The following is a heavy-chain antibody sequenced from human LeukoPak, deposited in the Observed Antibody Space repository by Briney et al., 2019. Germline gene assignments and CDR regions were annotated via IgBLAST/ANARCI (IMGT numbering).Heavy chain of an antibody. D-gene: IGHD4-11*01. CDR3: ARELQYTRQGYAFDM. V-gene: IGHV1-2*06. CDR1: GYTFTGHY. J-gene: IGHJ3*02. Sequence: ASVKVSCKTSGYTFTGHYMHWVRQAPGQGLEFLGRIKADNGATKYTQKFQGRVTLTRDTSISTAYMQMSELTSDDTAVYYCARELQYTRQGYAFDMWGQGTMVTVSS. CDR2: IKADNGAT.